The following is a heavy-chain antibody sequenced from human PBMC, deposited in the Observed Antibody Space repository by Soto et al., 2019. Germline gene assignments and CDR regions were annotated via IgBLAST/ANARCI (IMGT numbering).Heavy chain of an antibody. D-gene: IGHD2-15*01. CDR3: ARVYCSGGSCYSIDY. CDR1: GYTFTSYF. CDR2: INPSGGST. J-gene: IGHJ4*02. Sequence: GASVKVSCKASGYTFTSYFMHWVRQAPGQGLEWMRIINPSGGSTIYAQKFQGRVTMTRDTSTSTVYMELSSLRSEDTAVYYCARVYCSGGSCYSIDYWGQGTLVTVSS. V-gene: IGHV1-46*03.